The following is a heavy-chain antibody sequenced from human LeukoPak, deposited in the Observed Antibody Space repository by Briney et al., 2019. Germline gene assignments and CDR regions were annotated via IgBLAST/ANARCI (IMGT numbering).Heavy chain of an antibody. J-gene: IGHJ6*02. V-gene: IGHV3-23*01. CDR1: GFTFSSYV. D-gene: IGHD4-17*01. CDR2: ISGSGGST. CDR3: AKDRDYGNYYYAMDV. Sequence: GGSLRLSCAASGFTFSSYVMTWVRRAPGKGLEWVSVISGSGGSTYYADSVKGRFTISRDNSKNTLYLQMNSLRAEDTAVYYCAKDRDYGNYYYAMDVWGQGTTVTVSS.